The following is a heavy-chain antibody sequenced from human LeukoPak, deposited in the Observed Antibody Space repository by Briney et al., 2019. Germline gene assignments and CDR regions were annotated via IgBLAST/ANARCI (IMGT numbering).Heavy chain of an antibody. CDR2: INHSGST. V-gene: IGHV4-34*01. J-gene: IGHJ5*02. CDR3: ARRRITMVRGKLYWFDP. CDR1: GGSFSGYY. D-gene: IGHD3-10*01. Sequence: PSETLSLTCAVYGGSFSGYYWSWIRQPPGKGLEWIGEINHSGSTNYNPSLRSRVTISVDTSKNQFSLKLSSVTAADTAVYYCARRRITMVRGKLYWFDPWGQGTLVTVSS.